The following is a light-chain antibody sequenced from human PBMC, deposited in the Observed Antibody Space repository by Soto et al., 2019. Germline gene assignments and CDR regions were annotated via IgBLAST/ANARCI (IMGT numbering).Light chain of an antibody. Sequence: EIVLTQSPGTLSLSPGERATLSCRTSQSVSSSYLAWYQQKPGQTPRLLIYVASTKATGIPDRFSGSVSGTDFTLTISRLEPEDFAVYYCQQYCSSLVTFGPGTTVYLK. J-gene: IGKJ3*01. V-gene: IGKV3-20*01. CDR2: VAS. CDR1: QSVSSSY. CDR3: QQYCSSLVT.